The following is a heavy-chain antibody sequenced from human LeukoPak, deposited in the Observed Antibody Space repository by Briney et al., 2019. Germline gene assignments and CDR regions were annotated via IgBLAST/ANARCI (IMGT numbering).Heavy chain of an antibody. V-gene: IGHV4-34*01. CDR3: ASLSGSGGYGGDESILPPPPDY. CDR1: GGSFSGYY. J-gene: IGHJ4*02. CDR2: INHSGST. D-gene: IGHD3-10*01. Sequence: SETLSLTCAVYGGSFSGYYWSWIRQPPGKGLEWIGEINHSGSTNYNPSLKSRVTISVDTSKNQFSLKLSSVTAADTAVYYCASLSGSGGYGGDESILPPPPDYWGQGTLVTVSS.